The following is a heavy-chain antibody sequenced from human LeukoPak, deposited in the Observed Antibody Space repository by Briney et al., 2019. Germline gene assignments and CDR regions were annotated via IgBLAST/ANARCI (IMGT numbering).Heavy chain of an antibody. D-gene: IGHD6-19*01. CDR2: IYYSGST. CDR3: ARRGWYEGIYYFDY. J-gene: IGHJ4*02. V-gene: IGHV4-59*08. Sequence: SETLSLTCTVSGGSISSYYWSWIRQPPGKGLEWIGYIYYSGSTNYNPSLKSRVTISVDTSKNQFSLKLSSVTAADTAVYYCARRGWYEGIYYFDYWGQGTLVTVSS. CDR1: GGSISSYY.